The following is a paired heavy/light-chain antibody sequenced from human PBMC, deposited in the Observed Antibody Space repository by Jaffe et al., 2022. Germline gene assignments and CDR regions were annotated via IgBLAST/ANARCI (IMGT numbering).Heavy chain of an antibody. CDR2: IKTKTDGETT. J-gene: IGHJ4*02. CDR3: TTDPSLRVLGY. Sequence: EVQLVESGGDLVKPGGSLRLSCVASGFTFSNSWMSWVRQAPGKGPEWVGRIKTKTDGETTDYAAPVKGRFTVSRDDSKSTLYLQMNSLKTDDTAVYYCTTDPSLRVLGYWGQGTLVTVSS. CDR1: GFTFSNSW. V-gene: IGHV3-15*01. D-gene: IGHD4-17*01.
Light chain of an antibody. CDR2: WNN. V-gene: IGLV1-47*01. CDR1: SSNIARNR. Sequence: QSVLTQPPSASGTPGQRVTISCSGSSSNIARNRVYWYRQLPGTAPKLLIWWNNQRPSGVPDRFSGSKSGTSASLAISGLRSEDEADYYCAAWDDSLSGTWVFGGGTKLTVL. J-gene: IGLJ3*02. CDR3: AAWDDSLSGTWV.